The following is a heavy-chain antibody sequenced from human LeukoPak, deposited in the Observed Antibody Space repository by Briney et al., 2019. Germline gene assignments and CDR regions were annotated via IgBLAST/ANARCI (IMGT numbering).Heavy chain of an antibody. CDR2: INPNSGGT. CDR1: GYTFTGYY. J-gene: IGHJ4*02. CDR3: ARVLWFGELPSPFDY. Sequence: ASVKVSCKASGYTFTGYYMHWVRQAPGQGLEWMGWINPNSGGTNYAQKFQGRVTMTRDTSISTAYMELSRLRSDDTAVYYCARVLWFGELPSPFDYRGQGTLVTVSS. D-gene: IGHD3-10*01. V-gene: IGHV1-2*02.